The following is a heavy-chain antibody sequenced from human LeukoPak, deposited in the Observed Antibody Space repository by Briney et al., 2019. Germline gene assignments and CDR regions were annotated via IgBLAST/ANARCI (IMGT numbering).Heavy chain of an antibody. V-gene: IGHV4-31*03. CDR1: GGSISSGGYY. D-gene: IGHD2-2*01. Sequence: SQTLSLTCTVSGGSISSGGYYWSWIRQHPGKGLEWIGYIYYSGSTYYNPSLKSRVTISVDTSKNQFSLKLSSVTAADTAVYYCARSRGYCSSTSCKNSRYYYYYYMDVWGKGTTVTVSS. CDR3: ARSRGYCSSTSCKNSRYYYYYYMDV. CDR2: IYYSGST. J-gene: IGHJ6*03.